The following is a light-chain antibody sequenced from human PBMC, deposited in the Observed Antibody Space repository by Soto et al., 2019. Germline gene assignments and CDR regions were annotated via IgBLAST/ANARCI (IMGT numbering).Light chain of an antibody. CDR3: QQYGSSPRT. J-gene: IGKJ5*01. V-gene: IGKV3-20*01. CDR1: QSVSSSF. Sequence: EIVLTQSPGTLSLSPGERATLSCRASQSVSSSFLAWYQQKVGQAPRLLIYGASSRATGIPDRFSGSGSGTDFTLPISRLEPEDFAVYYCQQYGSSPRTLGQGTRVEIK. CDR2: GAS.